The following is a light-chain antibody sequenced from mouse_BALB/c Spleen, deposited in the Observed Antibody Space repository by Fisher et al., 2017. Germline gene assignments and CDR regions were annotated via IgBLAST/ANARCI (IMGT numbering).Light chain of an antibody. CDR1: SSVSY. J-gene: IGKJ1*01. Sequence: IVLTQSPAIMSASLGEEITLTCSASSSVSYMHWYQQKSGTSPKRWIYDTSKLASGVPARFSSSRSGTSYSLTISSMEAEDAADYYCHQWSSWTFGGGTKLEIK. CDR3: HQWSSWT. CDR2: DTS. V-gene: IGKV4-59*01.